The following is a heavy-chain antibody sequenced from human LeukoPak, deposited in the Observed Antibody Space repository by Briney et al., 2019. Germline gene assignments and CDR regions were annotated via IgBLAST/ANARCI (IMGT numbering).Heavy chain of an antibody. Sequence: ASVKVSCKASGGTFSSYAISWVRQAPGQGLEWMGWINPNSGGTNYAQKFQGWVTMTRDTSISTAYMELSRLRSDDTAVYYCAGAVRGSSGWFKWFDPWGQGTLVTVSS. CDR3: AGAVRGSSGWFKWFDP. CDR1: GGTFSSYA. J-gene: IGHJ5*02. V-gene: IGHV1-2*04. CDR2: INPNSGGT. D-gene: IGHD6-19*01.